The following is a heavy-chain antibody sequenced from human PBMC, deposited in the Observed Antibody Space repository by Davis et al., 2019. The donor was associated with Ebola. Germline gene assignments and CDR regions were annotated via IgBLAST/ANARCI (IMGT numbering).Heavy chain of an antibody. CDR3: ARAGLRYFDYYYYYGMDV. V-gene: IGHV4-39*07. J-gene: IGHJ6*02. CDR1: GGSISSSSYY. Sequence: MPGGSLRLSCTVSGGSISSSSYYWSWIRQPPGKGLEWIGEINHSGSTNYNPSLKSRVTISVDTSKNQFSLKLSSVTAADTAVYYCARAGLRYFDYYYYYGMDVWGQGTTVTVSS. D-gene: IGHD3-9*01. CDR2: INHSGST.